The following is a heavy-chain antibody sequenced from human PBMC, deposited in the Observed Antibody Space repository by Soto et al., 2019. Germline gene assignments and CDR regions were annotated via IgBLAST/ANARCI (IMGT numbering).Heavy chain of an antibody. CDR1: GFTFNNSG. D-gene: IGHD5-12*01. Sequence: XGSLRLSSRVSGFTFNNSGMHGVGQAPGKGLEWMAVISYDGSDKYYADSVKGRVIISRDNSKNTLNLEMNSLRAEDTAIYYCVKDRVPGAYGNYYGMDVWGQGTTVTVSS. CDR3: VKDRVPGAYGNYYGMDV. J-gene: IGHJ6*02. V-gene: IGHV3-30*18. CDR2: ISYDGSDK.